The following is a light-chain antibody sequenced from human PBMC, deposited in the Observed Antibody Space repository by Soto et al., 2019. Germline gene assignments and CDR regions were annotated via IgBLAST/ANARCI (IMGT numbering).Light chain of an antibody. CDR1: QSFSTY. J-gene: IGKJ1*01. CDR3: QHRANWPWT. CDR2: DIS. Sequence: EIVLTQSPATLSLSPGERATLSCRASQSFSTYLAWYQLKSGQPPRLLIYDISHRANGIPARFSGSGSGTDFTLTISSIEPEDFALYFCQHRANWPWTFGQGTKVEIK. V-gene: IGKV3-11*01.